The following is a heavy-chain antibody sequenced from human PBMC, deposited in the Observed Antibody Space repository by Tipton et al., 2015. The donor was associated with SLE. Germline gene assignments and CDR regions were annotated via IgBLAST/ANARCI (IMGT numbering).Heavy chain of an antibody. CDR2: MYHSGNT. J-gene: IGHJ5*02. V-gene: IGHV4-59*01. D-gene: IGHD1-26*01. CDR3: ARGTPFMEWERNWFDP. CDR1: GGSIRTYY. Sequence: LSLTCSVSGGSIRTYYWSWIRQPPGKGLEWIGYMYHSGNTNYNPSLYSRVTISVDTSKNQFSLKMNSVTAADTAVYYCARGTPFMEWERNWFDPWGQGTLVTVSS.